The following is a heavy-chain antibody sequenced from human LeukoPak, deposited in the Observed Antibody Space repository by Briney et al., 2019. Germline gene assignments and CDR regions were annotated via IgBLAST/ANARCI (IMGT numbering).Heavy chain of an antibody. D-gene: IGHD6-19*01. CDR2: IYTSGSS. CDR3: ARDISVAGSFLLFDY. CDR1: GGSISSYY. J-gene: IGHJ4*02. Sequence: SETPSLTCTVSGGSISSYYWSWIRQPAAKGLEWIGRIYTSGSSNSNPSLKSRVTMSADTSKNQFSLKLSSVTAADTAVYYCARDISVAGSFLLFDYWGQGTLVTVSS. V-gene: IGHV4-4*07.